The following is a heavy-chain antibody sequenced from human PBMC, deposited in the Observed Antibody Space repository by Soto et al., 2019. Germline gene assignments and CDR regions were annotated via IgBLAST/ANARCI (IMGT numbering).Heavy chain of an antibody. V-gene: IGHV1-18*01. CDR2: ISAYNANT. CDR3: ARVIAAAGRRATNWFDP. J-gene: IGHJ5*02. D-gene: IGHD6-13*01. CDR1: GYTFTSYG. Sequence: QVQLVQSGAEVKKPGAPVKVSCKASGYTFTSYGISWVRQAPGQGLERMGWISAYNANTNYAQKLQGRVTMTTDTSTSTAYMELRSLRSDDTAVYYCARVIAAAGRRATNWFDPWGQGTLVTVSS.